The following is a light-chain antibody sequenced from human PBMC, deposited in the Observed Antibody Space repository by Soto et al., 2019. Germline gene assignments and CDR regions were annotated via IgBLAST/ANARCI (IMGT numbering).Light chain of an antibody. Sequence: EIVMTQSPATLSVSPGERATLSCRASQSVSSNLAWYQQRPGQAPRLLIYGASSRAAGVPARFSGSGSGTEFTLTISSLQSEDFAVYYXQQYNNWPPGTFGQGTKVDIK. CDR3: QQYNNWPPGT. J-gene: IGKJ1*01. CDR1: QSVSSN. CDR2: GAS. V-gene: IGKV3-15*01.